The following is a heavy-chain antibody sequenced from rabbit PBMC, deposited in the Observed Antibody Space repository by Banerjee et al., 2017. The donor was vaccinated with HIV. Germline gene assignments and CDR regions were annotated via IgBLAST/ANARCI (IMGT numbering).Heavy chain of an antibody. J-gene: IGHJ4*01. CDR1: GFSFSGSYW. V-gene: IGHV1S40*01. CDR3: ARSDYGGYSWTTLNF. CDR2: ISTYDGLT. Sequence: QSLEESGGDLVKPGASLTLTCTASGFSFSGSYWMCWVRQAPGKGLELIACISTYDGLTYYASWAKGRFTISKTSSTVALQMTSLTAADTATYFCARSDYGGYSWTTLNFWGQGTLVTVS. D-gene: IGHD7-1*01.